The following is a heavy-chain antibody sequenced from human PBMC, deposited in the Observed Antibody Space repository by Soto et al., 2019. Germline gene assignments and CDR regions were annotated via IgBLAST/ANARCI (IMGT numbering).Heavy chain of an antibody. V-gene: IGHV3-48*01. J-gene: IGHJ4*02. CDR2: IKSSGDNI. CDR3: LRAVGLTDWRKHYFQD. CDR1: GFAFGTQS. Sequence: DVQLVESGGALVQPGESLRLSCVASGFAFGTQSMNWVRQAPGKGLEWVAYIKSSGDNIFYADSVKGRFTISRDNARNALYLQMNSLGADDTAVYYCLRAVGLTDWRKHYFQDGGQGILVTVSS. D-gene: IGHD7-27*01.